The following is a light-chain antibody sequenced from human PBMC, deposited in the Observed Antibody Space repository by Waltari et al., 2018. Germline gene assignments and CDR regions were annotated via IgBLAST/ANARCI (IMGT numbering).Light chain of an antibody. V-gene: IGLV1-51*02. CDR3: GTWDSSLSAVV. J-gene: IGLJ2*01. CDR2: ENN. Sequence: QSVLTQPPSVSAPPGLNVTISCPGSSSNIANNYVSWYQQLPGTAPKLLIYENNKRPSGIPDRFSGSKSGTSATLGITGLQTGDEADYYCGTWDSSLSAVVFGGGTKLTVL. CDR1: SSNIANNY.